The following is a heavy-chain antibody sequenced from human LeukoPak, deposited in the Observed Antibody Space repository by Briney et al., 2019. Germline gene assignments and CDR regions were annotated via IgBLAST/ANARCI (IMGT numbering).Heavy chain of an antibody. CDR3: ARDPSYGRGIDY. V-gene: IGHV4-59*01. D-gene: IGHD3-10*01. CDR1: GGSISSYY. J-gene: IGHJ4*02. CDR2: IYYSGST. Sequence: PSETLSLTCTVSGGSISSYYWSWIRQPPGKGLEWIGYIYYSGSTNYNPSLKSRVTISVDTSKNQFSLKLSSVTAADTAVYYCARDPSYGRGIDYWGQGTLVTVSS.